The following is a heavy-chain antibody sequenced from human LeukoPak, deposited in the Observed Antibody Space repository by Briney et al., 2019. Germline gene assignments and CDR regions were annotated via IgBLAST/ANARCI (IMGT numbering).Heavy chain of an antibody. Sequence: PGGSLRLSCRASGVTLSAHDVNWVRHAPGTGPELVSYVGFSYGTTSSAASVKGRFNTSRDNAKHSLYLHMNKLRAADTGIYYCARERMHCTGVGCYPLWFFDLWGRGTLVTV. CDR1: GVTLSAHD. J-gene: IGHJ2*01. D-gene: IGHD2-15*01. V-gene: IGHV3-48*03. CDR3: ARERMHCTGVGCYPLWFFDL. CDR2: VGFSYGTT.